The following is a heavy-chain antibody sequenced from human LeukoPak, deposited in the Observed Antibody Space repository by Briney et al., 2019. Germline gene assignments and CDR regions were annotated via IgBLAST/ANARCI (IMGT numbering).Heavy chain of an antibody. CDR3: ATDTYYDSSGFDY. V-gene: IGHV1-24*01. J-gene: IGHJ4*02. Sequence: ASVKVSCKVSGYTLTELSMHWVRQAPGKGLEWMGGFDPEDSETIYAQKFQGRVTMTEDTSADTAYMELSSLRSEDTAVYYCATDTYYDSSGFDYWGQGTLVTVSS. CDR2: FDPEDSET. D-gene: IGHD3-22*01. CDR1: GYTLTELS.